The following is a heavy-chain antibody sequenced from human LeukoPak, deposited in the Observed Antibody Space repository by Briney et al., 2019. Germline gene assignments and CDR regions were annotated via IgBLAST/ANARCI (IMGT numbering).Heavy chain of an antibody. CDR2: NYYSGST. CDR1: GGSISRYY. D-gene: IGHD4-17*01. CDR3: ARHYGDFHYYSYYYIDV. V-gene: IGHV4-59*08. Sequence: SETLSLTCTVSGGSISRYYWSWIRQPPREGLEWIGYNYYSGSTNYNPPLKSRLTLSLDTSKNHISLKLSSVTAAGTAVYYCARHYGDFHYYSYYYIDVWGKGTPVTVSS. J-gene: IGHJ6*03.